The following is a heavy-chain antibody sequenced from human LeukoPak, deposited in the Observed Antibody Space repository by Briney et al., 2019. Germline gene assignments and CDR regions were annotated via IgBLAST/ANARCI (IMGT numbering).Heavy chain of an antibody. V-gene: IGHV3-74*01. Sequence: GGSLRLSCAASGFTFNSYWMHWVRLVPGKGPVWVSHITSGGTNTNYAESVKGRFTISRDNAKNTLYLQMSSLRAEDTAVYYCARGFIGPDYWGQGTLVTVSS. J-gene: IGHJ4*02. CDR2: ITSGGTNT. D-gene: IGHD3-16*02. CDR3: ARGFIGPDY. CDR1: GFTFNSYW.